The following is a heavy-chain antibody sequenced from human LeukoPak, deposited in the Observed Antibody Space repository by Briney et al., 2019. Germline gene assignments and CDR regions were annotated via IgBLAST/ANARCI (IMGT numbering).Heavy chain of an antibody. CDR3: ARRSMVRGVQRMGAFDI. J-gene: IGHJ3*02. D-gene: IGHD3-10*01. CDR2: IYPGDSDT. V-gene: IGHV5-51*01. CDR1: GYSFTSYW. Sequence: GEFLKISCKGSGYSFTSYWIGWVRQMPGKGLEWMGIIYPGDSDTRYSPSFQGQVTISADKSISTAYLQWSSLKASDTAMYYCARRSMVRGVQRMGAFDIWGQGTMVTVSS.